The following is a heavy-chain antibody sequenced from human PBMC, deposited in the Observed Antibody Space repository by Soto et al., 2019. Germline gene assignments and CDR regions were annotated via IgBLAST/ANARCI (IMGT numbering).Heavy chain of an antibody. CDR3: ARWASCLEGCSNYYGMDV. CDR1: GFTFSSYD. Sequence: GGSLRLSCAASGFTFSSYDMHWVRQATGKGLEWVSAIGTAGDTYYPGSVKGRFTISRENAKNSLYLQMNSLRAEDTAVYYCARWASCLEGCSNYYGMDVWGQGTTVTVSS. V-gene: IGHV3-13*01. J-gene: IGHJ6*02. CDR2: IGTAGDT. D-gene: IGHD2-2*01.